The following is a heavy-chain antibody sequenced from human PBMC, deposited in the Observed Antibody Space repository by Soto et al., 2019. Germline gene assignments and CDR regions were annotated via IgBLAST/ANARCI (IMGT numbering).Heavy chain of an antibody. CDR3: ARDAGFSSQYCCYWGMHV. V-gene: IGHV4-59*12. D-gene: IGHD6-13*01. CDR2: IYYRGST. Sequence: QVQLQESGPGLVKPSETLSLTCTVSGGSISSYYWSWIRQPPGKGLEGIGYIYYRGSTNYNPSLMSRDTLQVDTSTNKFPLTLLYVTAVDLSASCCARDAGFSSQYCCYWGMHVWGQGTTVTVSS. J-gene: IGHJ6*02. CDR1: GGSISSYY.